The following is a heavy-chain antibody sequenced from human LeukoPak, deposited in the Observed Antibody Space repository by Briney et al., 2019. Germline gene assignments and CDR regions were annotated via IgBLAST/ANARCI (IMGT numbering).Heavy chain of an antibody. Sequence: SQTLSLTCTVSGGSISSGGYYWSWIRQPPGKGLEWIGYIYHSGSTYYNPSLKSRVTISADTSKNQFSLKLSSVTAADTAVYYCAAGGAVAGRAHYFDYWGQGTLVTVSS. D-gene: IGHD6-19*01. CDR1: GGSISSGGYY. J-gene: IGHJ4*02. CDR2: IYHSGST. V-gene: IGHV4-30-2*02. CDR3: AAGGAVAGRAHYFDY.